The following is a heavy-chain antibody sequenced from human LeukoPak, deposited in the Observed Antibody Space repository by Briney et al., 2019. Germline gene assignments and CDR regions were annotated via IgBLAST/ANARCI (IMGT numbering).Heavy chain of an antibody. V-gene: IGHV3-7*03. D-gene: IGHD2-21*01. Sequence: GGSLRLSCAASGFTFNNYWMHWVRQAPGKRLEWVANIKQNGAEEYYMDSVKGRFAISRDNAKNSVSLQMSSLRVEDTAMYYCARYTVVSSPGAFDLWGQGTMVTVSS. CDR3: ARYTVVSSPGAFDL. J-gene: IGHJ3*01. CDR2: IKQNGAEE. CDR1: GFTFNNYW.